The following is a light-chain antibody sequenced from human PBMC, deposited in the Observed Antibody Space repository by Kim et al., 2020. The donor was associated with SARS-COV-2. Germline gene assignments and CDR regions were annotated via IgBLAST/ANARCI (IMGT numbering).Light chain of an antibody. Sequence: SVNLTFVLSSGHRTHAIAWHQAQPANGPRLIMNLGSDGSHRSGEGVPARFSGFSSGAKRYLIISSLQSEDEAVYYCHTWGTGIRVFGGVTQLTV. CDR3: HTWGTGIRV. V-gene: IGLV4-69*01. J-gene: IGLJ2*01. CDR1: SGHRTHA. CDR2: LGSDGSH.